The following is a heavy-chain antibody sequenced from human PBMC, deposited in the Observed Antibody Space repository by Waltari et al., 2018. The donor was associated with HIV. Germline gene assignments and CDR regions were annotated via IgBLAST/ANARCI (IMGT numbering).Heavy chain of an antibody. Sequence: QFQLLESGPGLVKPSATLSLTCTVAGDLPSTYYWTWIRQTAGKGLEWIGRIFTSGSANYNPSLKSRVTLSLDKSKNQFSLKLSSVTAADSAVYYCARYYYDHSGLADWGQGTLVTVSS. J-gene: IGHJ4*01. V-gene: IGHV4-4*07. CDR2: IFTSGSA. CDR1: GDLPSTYY. CDR3: ARYYYDHSGLAD. D-gene: IGHD3-22*01.